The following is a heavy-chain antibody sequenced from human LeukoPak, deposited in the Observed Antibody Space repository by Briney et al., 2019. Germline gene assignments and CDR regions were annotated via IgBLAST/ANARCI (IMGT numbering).Heavy chain of an antibody. CDR3: TTDPVGIYDSDY. J-gene: IGHJ4*02. CDR2: IKSKARGGTT. Sequence: EGSLRLSCAASGFTFSNAWMSWVRQAPGKGLEWVGRIKSKARGGTTDYATPVKGRFTISRDDSKNTLYLQMSALKTEDTAVYFCTTDPVGIYDSDYWGQGTLVTVSS. CDR1: GFTFSNAW. D-gene: IGHD3-10*01. V-gene: IGHV3-15*01.